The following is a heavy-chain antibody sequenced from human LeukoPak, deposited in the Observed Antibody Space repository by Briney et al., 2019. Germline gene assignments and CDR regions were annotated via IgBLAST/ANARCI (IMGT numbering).Heavy chain of an antibody. CDR2: INQSGST. V-gene: IGHV4-34*01. Sequence: SETLSLTCAVYGGSLSGFYWSWIRQSPGKGLEWIGEINQSGSTNYNPSLKSRVTISVDTSKNQFSLKLSSVTAADTAVYYCARRAAGRLSTMVRGVIIVWFDPWGQGTLVTVSS. CDR3: ARRAAGRLSTMVRGVIIVWFDP. CDR1: GGSLSGFY. J-gene: IGHJ5*02. D-gene: IGHD3-10*01.